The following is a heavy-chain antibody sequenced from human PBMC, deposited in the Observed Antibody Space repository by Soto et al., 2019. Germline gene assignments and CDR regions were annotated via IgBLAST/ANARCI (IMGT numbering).Heavy chain of an antibody. J-gene: IGHJ5*02. CDR1: GGSISSYY. Sequence: SETLSLTCTVSGGSISSYYWSWIRQPPGKGLEWIGYIYYSGSTNYNPSLKSRVTISVDTSKNQFSLKLSSVTAADTAVYYCASAGYSSSWYPGQNWFDPWGQGTLVTVSS. CDR2: IYYSGST. V-gene: IGHV4-59*01. CDR3: ASAGYSSSWYPGQNWFDP. D-gene: IGHD6-13*01.